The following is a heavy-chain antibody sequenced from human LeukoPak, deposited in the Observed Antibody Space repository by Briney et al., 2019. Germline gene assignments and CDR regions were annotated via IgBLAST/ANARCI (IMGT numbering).Heavy chain of an antibody. CDR3: ARESGGNTMAGDY. Sequence: ASVKVSCKASGYTFTNRGISWVRQAPGQGLEWMAWISTYTGDTNFAQNFQGRVTLTTDTTTSTAYMELRSLRSDDTAVYYCARESGGNTMAGDYWGQGTLVTVSS. V-gene: IGHV1-18*01. CDR1: GYTFTNRG. CDR2: ISTYTGDT. J-gene: IGHJ4*02. D-gene: IGHD2-15*01.